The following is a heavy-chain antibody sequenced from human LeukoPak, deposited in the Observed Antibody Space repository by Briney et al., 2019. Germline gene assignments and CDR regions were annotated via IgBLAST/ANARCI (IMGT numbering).Heavy chain of an antibody. CDR2: IYTSGST. V-gene: IGHV4-59*10. D-gene: IGHD6-19*01. J-gene: IGHJ4*02. CDR3: ARLLRSGWSFDY. CDR1: GGSFSSYY. Sequence: PSETLSLTCAVYGGSFSSYYWSWIRQPAGKGLEWIGRIYTSGSTNYNPSLKSRVTISVDTSKNQFSLKLSSVTAADTAVYYCARLLRSGWSFDYWGQGTLVTVSS.